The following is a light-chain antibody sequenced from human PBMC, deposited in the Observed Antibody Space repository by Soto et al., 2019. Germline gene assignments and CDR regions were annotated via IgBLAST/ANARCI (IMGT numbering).Light chain of an antibody. V-gene: IGKV3-20*01. CDR1: QSVSSSY. Sequence: EIVLTQSPGTLSLSPGERATLSCRASQSVSSSYLAWYQQKPGQAPRLLIYGASSRATGIPDRFSGSGSGTDFTLTIRRLEPEDFAYYYRQQYGSSSWTFGQGTKVEIK. CDR2: GAS. CDR3: QQYGSSSWT. J-gene: IGKJ1*01.